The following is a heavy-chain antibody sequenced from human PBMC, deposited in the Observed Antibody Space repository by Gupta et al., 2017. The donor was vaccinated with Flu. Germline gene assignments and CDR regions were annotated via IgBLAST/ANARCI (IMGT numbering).Heavy chain of an antibody. CDR3: ARTPSVVAAPYYFDL. Sequence: QVQLVQSGAEVKKPGSSVKVSCKASGGTFDRDSFNWVRQAPGQGPEWIGRIIPIVDFANYAQIFKGRVTITADRSTSTVYMESSSLKSDDTAVYYCARTPSVVAAPYYFDLWGQGTPVIVSS. CDR1: GGTFDRDS. D-gene: IGHD6-19*01. V-gene: IGHV1-69*02. J-gene: IGHJ4*02. CDR2: IIPIVDFA.